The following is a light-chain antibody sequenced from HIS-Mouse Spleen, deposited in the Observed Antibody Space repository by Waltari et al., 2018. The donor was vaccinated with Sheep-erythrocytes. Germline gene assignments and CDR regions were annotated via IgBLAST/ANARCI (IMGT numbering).Light chain of an antibody. J-gene: IGLJ3*02. Sequence: SYELTQPPSVSVSPGHTARITCSGDALPKQYASWYQQKSGQAPVLVIYEDSKRPPGIPERFSGSSSGTMATLTISGAQVEDEADYYCYSTDSSGNHWVFGGGTKLTVL. CDR1: ALPKQY. V-gene: IGLV3-10*01. CDR2: EDS. CDR3: YSTDSSGNHWV.